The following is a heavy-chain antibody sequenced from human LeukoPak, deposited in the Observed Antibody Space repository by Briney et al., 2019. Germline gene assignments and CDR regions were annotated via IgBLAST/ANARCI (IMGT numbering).Heavy chain of an antibody. CDR1: GFTFSSYA. J-gene: IGHJ5*02. CDR3: AKSEFNWFDP. CDR2: ISGSGGST. Sequence: PGGSLRLSCAASGFTFSSYAMSWVRQAPGKWLEWVSAISGSGGSTYYADSVKGRFTISRGNSKNTLYLQMNSLRAEDTAVYYCAKSEFNWFDPWSQGTLVTVSS. V-gene: IGHV3-23*01.